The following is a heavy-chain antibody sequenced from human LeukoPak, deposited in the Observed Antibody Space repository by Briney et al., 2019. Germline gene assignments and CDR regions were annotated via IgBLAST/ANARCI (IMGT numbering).Heavy chain of an antibody. V-gene: IGHV1-18*01. CDR3: ARGRYCSGTSCYKVYYYYMDV. Sequence: ASVKVSCKASGYTFTTYGISWVRQAPGQGLEWMGWISAYNGNTNYAQNLQGRVTMTTDTSTSTAYMELRSLRSDDTAVYYCARGRYCSGTSCYKVYYYYMDVWGEGTTVTVSS. J-gene: IGHJ6*03. CDR2: ISAYNGNT. D-gene: IGHD2-2*02. CDR1: GYTFTTYG.